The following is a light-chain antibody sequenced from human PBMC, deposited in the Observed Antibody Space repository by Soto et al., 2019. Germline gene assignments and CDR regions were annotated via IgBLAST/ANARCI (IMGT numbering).Light chain of an antibody. V-gene: IGKV1-5*01. CDR2: DAS. J-gene: IGKJ1*01. Sequence: DIQMTQSPSTLSASLGDRVTITCRAIQRIDTWVAWYQQKPGQAPKLLIYDASTLQSGVPSRFSASGSGTEFALTISALRPDDFAVYYCQQYNRYAVTFGQRTKVDI. CDR1: QRIDTW. CDR3: QQYNRYAVT.